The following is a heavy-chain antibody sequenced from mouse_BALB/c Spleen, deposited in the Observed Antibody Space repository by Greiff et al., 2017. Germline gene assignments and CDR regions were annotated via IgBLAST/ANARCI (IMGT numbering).Heavy chain of an antibody. J-gene: IGHJ4*01. CDR1: GFTFSSFG. Sequence: EVQRVESGGGLVQPGGSRKLSCAASGFTFSSFGMHWVRQAPEKGLEWVAYISSGSSTIYYADTVKGRFTISRDNPKNTLFLQMTSLRSEDTAMYYCARRDTTMDYWGQGTSVTVSS. CDR2: ISSGSSTI. CDR3: ARRDTTMDY. V-gene: IGHV5-17*02. D-gene: IGHD1-1*01.